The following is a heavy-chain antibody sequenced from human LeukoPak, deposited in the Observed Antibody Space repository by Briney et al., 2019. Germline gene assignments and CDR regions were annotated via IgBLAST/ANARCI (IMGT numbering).Heavy chain of an antibody. V-gene: IGHV4-39*07. CDR1: GGSISSSSYY. J-gene: IGHJ5*02. D-gene: IGHD6-13*01. CDR3: ARGAGWYSSSWLENWFDP. Sequence: SETLSLTCTVSGGSISSSSYYWGWIRQPPGKGLEWIGSIYYSGSTYYNPSLKSRVTISVDTSKNQFSLKLSSVTAADTAVYYCARGAGWYSSSWLENWFDPWGQGTLVTVSS. CDR2: IYYSGST.